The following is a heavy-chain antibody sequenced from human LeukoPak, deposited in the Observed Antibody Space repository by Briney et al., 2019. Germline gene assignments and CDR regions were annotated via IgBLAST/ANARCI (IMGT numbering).Heavy chain of an antibody. V-gene: IGHV4-34*01. J-gene: IGHJ4*02. CDR3: ARIDDIPQD. CDR2: INHSGST. D-gene: IGHD3-9*01. CDR1: GGSFSGYY. Sequence: SETLSLTCAVYGGSFSGYYWSWIRRPPGKGLEWIGEINHSGSTNYNPSLKSRVTISVDTSKNQFSLKLSSVTAADTAVYYCARIDDIPQDWGQGTLVTVSS.